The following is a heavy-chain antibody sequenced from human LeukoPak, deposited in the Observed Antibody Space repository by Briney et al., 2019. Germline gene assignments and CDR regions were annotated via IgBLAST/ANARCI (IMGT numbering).Heavy chain of an antibody. CDR2: INPNNGNT. J-gene: IGHJ5*02. CDR3: ARGLGTYWGKDFLNWFDP. V-gene: IGHV1-8*02. CDR1: GYTFTIFG. Sequence: GASVKVSCKASGYTFTIFGISWVRQAPGQGLEWMGLINPNNGNTGFAQKFQGRVTMTRNISLSTAYMELTSLKSEDTAVYYCARGLGTYWGKDFLNWFDPWGQGTLVTVSP. D-gene: IGHD3-16*01.